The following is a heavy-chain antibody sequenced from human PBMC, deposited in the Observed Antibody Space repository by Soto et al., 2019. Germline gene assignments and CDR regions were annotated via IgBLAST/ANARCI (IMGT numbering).Heavy chain of an antibody. CDR3: ARMDGDYNYYGLDV. CDR2: FFSDAER. Sequence: QVTLKESGPVLVKPTETLTLTCSVSEFSLTNGRMGVSWIRQPPGKALEWLAHFFSDAERSYSTSMQSRLNMYKDSSGSQVVLTMPNMAPADTATYFCARMDGDYNYYGLDVWGHGIAVTVSS. CDR1: EFSLTNGRMG. J-gene: IGHJ6*02. D-gene: IGHD4-17*01. V-gene: IGHV2-26*01.